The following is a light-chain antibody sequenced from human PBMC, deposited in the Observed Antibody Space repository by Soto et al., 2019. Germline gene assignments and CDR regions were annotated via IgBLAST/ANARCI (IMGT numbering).Light chain of an antibody. CDR2: DVN. V-gene: IGLV2-14*01. J-gene: IGLJ1*01. CDR3: ASYTRTTTLV. Sequence: QSALTQPASVSGSPGQSITISCTGTISDIGGYNFISWYQHHPGKAPKLVIYDVNNRPSGISYRFSGSKSGNTASLTISGLQAEDEADYYCASYTRTTTLVFGSGTKVTVL. CDR1: ISDIGGYNF.